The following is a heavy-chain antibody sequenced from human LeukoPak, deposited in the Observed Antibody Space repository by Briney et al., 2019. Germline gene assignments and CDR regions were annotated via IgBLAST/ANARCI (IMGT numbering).Heavy chain of an antibody. CDR3: AREAQYCSSTSCYLGYYYYYMDV. D-gene: IGHD2-2*01. Sequence: SVKVSCKASGGTFSSYAISWVRQAPGQGLEWMGGIIPIFGTANYAQKFQGRVTITADESTSTAYMELSSLRSEDTAVYYCAREAQYCSSTSCYLGYYYYYMDVWGKGTTVTISS. CDR2: IIPIFGTA. J-gene: IGHJ6*03. V-gene: IGHV1-69*13. CDR1: GGTFSSYA.